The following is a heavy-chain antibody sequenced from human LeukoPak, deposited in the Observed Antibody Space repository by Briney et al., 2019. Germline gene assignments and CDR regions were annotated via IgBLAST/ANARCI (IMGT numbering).Heavy chain of an antibody. CDR3: ATSIAVAAFFDY. D-gene: IGHD6-19*01. J-gene: IGHJ4*02. CDR2: ISYDGSNK. CDR1: GFTFSSYA. Sequence: GGSLRLSCAASGFTFSSYAMHWVRQAPGKGLEWVAVISYDGSNKYYADSVKGRFTISRDNSKNTLYLLMNSLRAEDTAVYYCATSIAVAAFFDYWGQGTLVTVSS. V-gene: IGHV3-30-3*01.